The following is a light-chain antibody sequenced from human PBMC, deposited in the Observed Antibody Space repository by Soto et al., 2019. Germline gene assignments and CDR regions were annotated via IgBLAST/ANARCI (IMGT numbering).Light chain of an antibody. CDR2: LAS. CDR1: QSLLQSAQYNY. V-gene: IGKV2-28*01. Sequence: DIMMTQSPLYLSVIPGEPASISCKSSQSLLQSAQYNYLGWYVQKPGQSPQLLIYLASNRASGVPDRFSGSGSGTEVTLKISRVEAEEAGIYYCMQVQQIPFTSGPGTRMDIK. J-gene: IGKJ3*01. CDR3: MQVQQIPFT.